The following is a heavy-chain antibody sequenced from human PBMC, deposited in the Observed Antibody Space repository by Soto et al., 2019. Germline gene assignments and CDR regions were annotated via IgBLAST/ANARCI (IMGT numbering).Heavy chain of an antibody. J-gene: IGHJ4*02. CDR1: GYTFTNYA. CDR2: INAGNGNT. CDR3: AREAAAAGPYYFDY. V-gene: IGHV1-3*01. Sequence: ASVKVSCKASGYTFTNYAMHWVRQAPGQRLEWMGWINAGNGNTKYSQKFQARVTITRDTSASTAYMELSSLRSEDTAVYYCAREAAAAGPYYFDYWGQGTLVTVSS. D-gene: IGHD6-13*01.